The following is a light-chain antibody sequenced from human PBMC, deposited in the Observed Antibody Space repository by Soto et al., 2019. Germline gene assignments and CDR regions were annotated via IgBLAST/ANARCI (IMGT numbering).Light chain of an antibody. CDR1: QSVGSN. J-gene: IGKJ3*01. CDR2: GAS. V-gene: IGKV3-20*01. Sequence: EIVMAQSPATLSVSPGERATLSCRASQSVGSNLAWYQQKPGQAPRLLIYGASTRVTGIPDRFSGSGSGTDFTLTISSLEPEDFAVYYCQQYGSSPLFAFGPGTEVDLK. CDR3: QQYGSSPLFA.